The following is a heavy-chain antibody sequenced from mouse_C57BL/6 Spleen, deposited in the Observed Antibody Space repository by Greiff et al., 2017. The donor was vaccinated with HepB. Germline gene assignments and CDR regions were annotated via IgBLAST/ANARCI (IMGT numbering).Heavy chain of an antibody. CDR2: IYPADSET. V-gene: IGHV1-61*01. CDR1: GYTFTSYW. Sequence: QVQLQQPGAELVRPGSSVKLSCKASGYTFTSYWMDWVKQRPGQGLEWIGNIYPADSETHYNQKFKDKATLTVDKASSTAYMQLSSLTSEDSAVYYSANSGYDYDGWYFDVWGTGTTLTVSS. CDR3: ANSGYDYDGWYFDV. D-gene: IGHD2-4*01. J-gene: IGHJ1*03.